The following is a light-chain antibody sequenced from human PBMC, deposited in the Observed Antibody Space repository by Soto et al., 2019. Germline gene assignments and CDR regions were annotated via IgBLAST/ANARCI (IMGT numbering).Light chain of an antibody. J-gene: IGKJ2*01. Sequence: EIVLTQSPATLSLSPGERATLSCRVSQGVSRQLAWYQQKPGQAPRLLIYDASTRATGIPARFSGSGSGTDFTLTISSLEPEDIAVYYCQQRSNWPMYTFGQGTKLEIK. V-gene: IGKV3D-11*01. CDR3: QQRSNWPMYT. CDR1: QGVSRQ. CDR2: DAS.